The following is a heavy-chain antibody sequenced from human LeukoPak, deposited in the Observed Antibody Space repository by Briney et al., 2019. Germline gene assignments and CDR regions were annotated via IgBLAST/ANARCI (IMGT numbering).Heavy chain of an antibody. D-gene: IGHD2-2*03. CDR3: AKDGYCSSTSCRATPFDP. Sequence: PGGSLRLSCAASGFTFSSYSMNWVRQAPGKGLEWVSAISGSGGSTYYADSVKGRFTISRDNSKNTLYLQMNSLSAEDTAVYYCAKDGYCSSTSCRATPFDPWGQGTLVTVSS. V-gene: IGHV3-23*01. CDR2: ISGSGGST. J-gene: IGHJ5*02. CDR1: GFTFSSYS.